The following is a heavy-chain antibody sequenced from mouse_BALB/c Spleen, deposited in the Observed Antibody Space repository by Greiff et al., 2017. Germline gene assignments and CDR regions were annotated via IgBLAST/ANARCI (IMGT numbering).Heavy chain of an antibody. V-gene: IGHV1-54*01. J-gene: IGHJ4*01. CDR1: GYAFTNYL. CDR3: ARRPYDAMDY. CDR2: INPGSGGT. Sequence: VHLVESGAELVRPGTSVKVSCKASGYAFTNYLIEWVKQRPGQGLEWIGVINPGSGGTNYNEKFKGKATLTADKSSSTAYMQLSSLTSDDSAVYFCARRPYDAMDYWGQGTSVTVSS.